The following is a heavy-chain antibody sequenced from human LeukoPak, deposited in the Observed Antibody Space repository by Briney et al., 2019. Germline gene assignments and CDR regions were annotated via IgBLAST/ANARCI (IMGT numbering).Heavy chain of an antibody. D-gene: IGHD2-15*01. J-gene: IGHJ4*02. CDR1: GGSFSGYY. Sequence: SETLSLTCAVYGGSFSGYYWSWIRQPPGKGLEWIGEINHSGSTNYNPSLKSRVTISVDTSKNQFSLQLNSVTPEDTAVYYCARGWDCSGGSCYSGTFDYWGQGTLVTVSS. CDR2: INHSGST. CDR3: ARGWDCSGGSCYSGTFDY. V-gene: IGHV4-34*01.